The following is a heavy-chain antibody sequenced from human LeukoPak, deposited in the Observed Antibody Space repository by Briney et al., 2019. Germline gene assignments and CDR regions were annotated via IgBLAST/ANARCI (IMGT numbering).Heavy chain of an antibody. D-gene: IGHD1-1*01. CDR1: GFTFSSYS. Sequence: GGSLRLSCAASGFTFSSYSISWVRQAPGKGLEWVSTINPSGGSTYYADSVKGRFTISRDNSKNTVYLQMNSLRAEDTAVYYCAKDRAGTPWADWGQGTLVTVSS. CDR3: AKDRAGTPWAD. V-gene: IGHV3-23*01. J-gene: IGHJ4*02. CDR2: INPSGGST.